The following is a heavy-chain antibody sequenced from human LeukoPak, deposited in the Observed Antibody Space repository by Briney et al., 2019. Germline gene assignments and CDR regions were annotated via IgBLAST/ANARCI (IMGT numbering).Heavy chain of an antibody. V-gene: IGHV1-69*05. J-gene: IGHJ3*02. CDR3: ARGKGVVVLEEAFDI. D-gene: IGHD2-2*01. CDR2: IIPIFGTA. Sequence: GASVKVSCKASGGTFSSYAISWVRQAPGQGLEWMGGIIPIFGTANYAQKFQGRVTITTDEPTSTAYMELSSLRSEDTAVYYCARGKGVVVLEEAFDIWGQGTMVTVSS. CDR1: GGTFSSYA.